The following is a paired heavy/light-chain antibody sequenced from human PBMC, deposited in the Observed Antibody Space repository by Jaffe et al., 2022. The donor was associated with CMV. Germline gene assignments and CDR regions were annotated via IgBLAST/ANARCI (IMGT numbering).Heavy chain of an antibody. CDR2: IKKDGSEK. V-gene: IGHV3-7*01. J-gene: IGHJ4*02. CDR1: GFTFNTNW. Sequence: EVQLVESGGGLVQPGGSLRLSCEDSGFTFNTNWMSWVRQAPGKGLEWVANIKKDGSEKYYLDSVKGRFTISWDNAKNSVYLEMNSLRVEDTAVYYCARGFGGYSVWGQGTLVIVSS. CDR3: ARGFGGYSV. D-gene: IGHD5-12*01.
Light chain of an antibody. V-gene: IGKV3-20*01. J-gene: IGKJ4*01. CDR2: GAS. CDR3: HQYARAPLT. Sequence: EIVLTQSPGNLSLYPGERPTVACRASQTVDSNFLAWLQHKPGQSPRLLIFGASIRATGIPDRFSGSGSGTDFTLTISRLEPEDFAVYYCHQYARAPLTFGGGTRVEIK. CDR1: QTVDSNF.